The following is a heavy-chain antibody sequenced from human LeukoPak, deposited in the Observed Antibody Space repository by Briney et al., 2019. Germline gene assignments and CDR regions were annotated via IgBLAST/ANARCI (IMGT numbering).Heavy chain of an antibody. CDR1: GGSFSGYY. J-gene: IGHJ4*02. CDR2: INHSGST. V-gene: IGHV4-34*01. Sequence: SETLSLTCAVYGGSFSGYYWSWIRQPPGKGLEWIGEINHSGSTNYNPSLKSRVTISIDTSNNQFSLKLSSLTAADTAVYYCARRDDSSGYHKIFDYWGQGTLVTVSS. D-gene: IGHD3-22*01. CDR3: ARRDDSSGYHKIFDY.